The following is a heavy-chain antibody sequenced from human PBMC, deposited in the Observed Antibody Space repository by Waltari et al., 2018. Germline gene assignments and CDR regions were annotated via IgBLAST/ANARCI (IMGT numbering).Heavy chain of an antibody. Sequence: QAQPVPSGPEVKKPAASVKVSCKASGSTFTGYYMHWVRQSPGQGLEWMDRNNHNSCGTNQARKFQGRVTMTRDTAVITAYMVLSRQRSEDTAVYCCATEGECCGAIDIWGQGTMVTVSS. V-gene: IGHV1-2*06. CDR3: ATEGECCGAIDI. CDR1: GSTFTGYY. J-gene: IGHJ3*02. CDR2: NNHNSCGT. D-gene: IGHD2-21*01.